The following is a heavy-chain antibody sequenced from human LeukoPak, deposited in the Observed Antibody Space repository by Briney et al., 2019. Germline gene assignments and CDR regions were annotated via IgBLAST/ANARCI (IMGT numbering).Heavy chain of an antibody. V-gene: IGHV4-39*01. CDR3: AGFYGSVTYTYFDS. J-gene: IGHJ4*02. CDR2: IFYSGSA. CDR1: GVSISNTGYY. Sequence: SETLPLTCTVSGVSISNTGYYWGWVRQPPGKGLEWIGTIFYSGSAYYTPSLRSGVSMSLDTSKNQFSLNLNSVTAADTALYFCAGFYGSVTYTYFDSWGQGTLVTVSS. D-gene: IGHD3-10*01.